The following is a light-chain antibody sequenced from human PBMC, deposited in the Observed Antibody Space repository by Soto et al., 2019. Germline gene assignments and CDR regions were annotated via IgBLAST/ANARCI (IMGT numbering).Light chain of an antibody. CDR2: DAS. CDR3: QQRSNWPPVT. V-gene: IGKV3D-20*02. J-gene: IGKJ4*01. CDR1: QTVRNNY. Sequence: EIVLTQSPATVSLSPGERATLSCRASQTVRNNYLAWYQQKPGQAPRLLIYDASSRATGIPDRFSGGGSGTDFTLTISSLEPEDFGVYYCQQRSNWPPVTFGGGAKVDI.